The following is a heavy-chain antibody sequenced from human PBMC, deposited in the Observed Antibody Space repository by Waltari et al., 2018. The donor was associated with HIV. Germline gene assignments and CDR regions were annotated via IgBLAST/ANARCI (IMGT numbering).Heavy chain of an antibody. CDR3: TTAPLSAIDH. CDR1: GFTFSNAW. V-gene: IGHV3-15*01. J-gene: IGHJ4*02. CDR2: IKSKTDGGTT. Sequence: EVQLVESGGGLVNPGGSLRVSWSAVGFTFSNAWMTWVSQAPGKGLEWVGRIKSKTDGGTTAYAAPVKGRFTISRDDSKNTLNLQMNSLRPEDTAVYYCTTAPLSAIDHRGQGTLVTVSS.